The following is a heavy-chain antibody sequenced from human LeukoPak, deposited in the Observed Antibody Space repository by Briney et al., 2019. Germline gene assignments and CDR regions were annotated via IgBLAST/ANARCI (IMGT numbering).Heavy chain of an antibody. V-gene: IGHV3-74*01. Sequence: GGSLRLSCAASGFTFSSYSMNWVRQAPGKGLAWVSRISSDGSNTNYADSVKGRFTISRDNAKNTPYLQMDSLTAEDTAVYYCVSRNYGSSPFDYWGQGTLVTVSS. J-gene: IGHJ4*02. D-gene: IGHD4-17*01. CDR2: ISSDGSNT. CDR3: VSRNYGSSPFDY. CDR1: GFTFSSYS.